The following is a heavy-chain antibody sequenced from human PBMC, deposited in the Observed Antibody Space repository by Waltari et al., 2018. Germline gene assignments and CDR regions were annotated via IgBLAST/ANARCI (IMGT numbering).Heavy chain of an antibody. CDR2: IMTDGSEE. Sequence: EVQLVAPGGGLVPPGGAVRLSCADSGFTLSSYWMIWVRQAPGKGLEWVANIMTDGSEEYYVDSVRGRFTISRDNAKNSLFLQMNSLRPEDTAVYYCARDQWFAFDIWGQGTMVTVSS. D-gene: IGHD3-22*01. J-gene: IGHJ3*02. V-gene: IGHV3-7*01. CDR1: GFTLSSYW. CDR3: ARDQWFAFDI.